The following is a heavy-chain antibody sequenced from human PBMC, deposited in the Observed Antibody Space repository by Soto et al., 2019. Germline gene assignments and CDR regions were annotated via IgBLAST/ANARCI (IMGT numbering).Heavy chain of an antibody. CDR2: IIPIFGTA. CDR3: ARGVVVTAIPYNWFDP. J-gene: IGHJ5*02. CDR1: GGTFSSYA. Sequence: ASVKVSCKASGGTFSSYAISWVRQAPGQGLEWMGGIIPIFGTANYAQKFQGRVTITADESTSTAYMELSSLRSEDTAVYYCARGVVVTAIPYNWFDPWGQGTLVTVSS. V-gene: IGHV1-69*13. D-gene: IGHD2-21*02.